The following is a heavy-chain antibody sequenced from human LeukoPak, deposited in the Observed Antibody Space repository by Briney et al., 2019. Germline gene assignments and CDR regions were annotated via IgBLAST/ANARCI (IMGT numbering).Heavy chain of an antibody. J-gene: IGHJ4*02. V-gene: IGHV4-59*08. CDR2: IYYSGST. CDR3: ARRVAVTGIYCFDH. CDR1: GGSISSYY. Sequence: PSETLSLTCTVSGGSISSYYWSWLRQPPGKGLEWIGYIYYSGSTNYNPPLKSRVTISLETSKNQFSLRLTSVTAADTAVYYGARRVAVTGIYCFDHWGQGTPVTVSS. D-gene: IGHD6-19*01.